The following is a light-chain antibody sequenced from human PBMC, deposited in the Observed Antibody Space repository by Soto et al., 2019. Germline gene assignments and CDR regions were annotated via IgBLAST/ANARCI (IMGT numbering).Light chain of an antibody. CDR1: QTIGTY. CDR3: QQRYTSPRT. CDR2: DAS. Sequence: DVQMTQSPPSLSASVGDRVTITCRASQTIGTYLNWYQKKPGTPPKLLIYDASNLQTGVSSRFSGSGSGAEFALTISSLQPEDFATYYCQQRYTSPRTFGQGTKLDIK. J-gene: IGKJ2*01. V-gene: IGKV1-39*01.